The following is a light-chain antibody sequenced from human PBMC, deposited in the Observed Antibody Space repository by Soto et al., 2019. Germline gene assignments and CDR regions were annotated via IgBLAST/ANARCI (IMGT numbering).Light chain of an antibody. CDR2: DAS. CDR1: QSVSSY. CDR3: QQRSNWHQWT. Sequence: EIGLTQSPATLSLSPGERATLSCRASQSVSSYLAWYQQKPGQAPRLLIYDASNRATGIPDRFSGSGSGTDFTLTISSLEPEDFAVYHCQQRSNWHQWTFGQGTKVDIK. V-gene: IGKV3-11*01. J-gene: IGKJ1*01.